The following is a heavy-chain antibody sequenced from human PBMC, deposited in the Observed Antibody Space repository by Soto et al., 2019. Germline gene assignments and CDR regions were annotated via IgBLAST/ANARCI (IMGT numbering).Heavy chain of an antibody. D-gene: IGHD2-15*01. CDR1: GFSFNNYW. J-gene: IGHJ5*02. CDR2: INDQGGSP. V-gene: IGHV3-74*01. Sequence: GGSLRLSCAASGFSFNNYWMHWVRQAPGKGLVWVSRINDQGGSPSYADSVKGRFTISRDNAKNTLYLQMNSLRAEDTAVYYCARVPYCSGSGCYSWFDPWGQGTLVTVSS. CDR3: ARVPYCSGSGCYSWFDP.